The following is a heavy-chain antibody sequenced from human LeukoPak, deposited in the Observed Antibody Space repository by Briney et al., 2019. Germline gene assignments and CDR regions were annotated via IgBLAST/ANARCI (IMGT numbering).Heavy chain of an antibody. D-gene: IGHD1-1*01. CDR3: ARELRLNDTPAYNWFDP. V-gene: IGHV1-69*04. J-gene: IGHJ5*02. CDR1: GYTFTSYG. CDR2: IIPILGIA. Sequence: GASVKVSCKASGYTFTSYGISWVRQAPGQGLEWMGRIIPILGIANYAQKFQGRVTITADKSTSTPYMELSSLRSEDTAVYYCARELRLNDTPAYNWFDPWGQGTLVTVSS.